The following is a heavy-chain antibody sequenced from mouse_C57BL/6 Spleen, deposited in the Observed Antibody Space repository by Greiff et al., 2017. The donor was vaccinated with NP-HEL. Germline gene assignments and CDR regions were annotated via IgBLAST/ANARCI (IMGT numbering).Heavy chain of an antibody. CDR2: INPSTGGT. V-gene: IGHV1-42*01. CDR3: ARGLRPYYFDY. J-gene: IGHJ2*01. Sequence: VQLQQSGPELVKPGASVKISCKASGYSFTGYYMNWVKQSPEKSLEWIGEINPSTGGTTYNQKFKAKATLTVDKSSSTAYMQLKSLTSEDSAVYYCARGLRPYYFDYWGQGTTLTVSS. CDR1: GYSFTGYY. D-gene: IGHD2-2*01.